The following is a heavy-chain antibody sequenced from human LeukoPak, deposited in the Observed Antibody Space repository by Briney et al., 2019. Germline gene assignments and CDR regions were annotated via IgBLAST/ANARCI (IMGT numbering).Heavy chain of an antibody. Sequence: SETLSLTCTVSGGSVSSGSYYWSWIRQHLGKGLEWIGYIYYSGSTNYNPSLKSRVTISVDTSKNQFSLKLSSVTAADTAVYYCARDRIYDYGGYFDYWGQGTLVTVSS. CDR3: ARDRIYDYGGYFDY. CDR1: GGSVSSGSYY. J-gene: IGHJ4*02. V-gene: IGHV4-61*01. D-gene: IGHD4-23*01. CDR2: IYYSGST.